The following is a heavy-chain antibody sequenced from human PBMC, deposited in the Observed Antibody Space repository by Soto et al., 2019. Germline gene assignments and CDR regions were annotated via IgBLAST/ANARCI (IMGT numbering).Heavy chain of an antibody. Sequence: GGSLRLSCAASGFTFSSYDMSWVRQAPGKGLEWVSAISANGQGIYYADSVRGRFTISRDNSKNTIFLHMDSLRAEDTAVYYCAKDRNYPRDQFHYWGQGTLVTVSS. J-gene: IGHJ4*02. CDR2: ISANGQGI. D-gene: IGHD1-7*01. CDR1: GFTFSSYD. CDR3: AKDRNYPRDQFHY. V-gene: IGHV3-23*01.